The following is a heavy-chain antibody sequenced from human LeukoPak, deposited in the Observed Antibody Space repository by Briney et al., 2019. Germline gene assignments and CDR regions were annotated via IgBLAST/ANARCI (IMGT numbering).Heavy chain of an antibody. D-gene: IGHD3-10*01. V-gene: IGHV1-2*02. CDR1: GYTFTGYY. CDR3: ATDPDYYGSGDSGRGAFDI. J-gene: IGHJ3*02. CDR2: INPNSGGT. Sequence: ASVKVSCKASGYTFTGYYMHWVRQAPGQGLEWMGWINPNSGGTNYAQKFQGRVTMTEDTSTDTAYMELSSLRSEDTAVYYCATDPDYYGSGDSGRGAFDIWGQGTMVTVSS.